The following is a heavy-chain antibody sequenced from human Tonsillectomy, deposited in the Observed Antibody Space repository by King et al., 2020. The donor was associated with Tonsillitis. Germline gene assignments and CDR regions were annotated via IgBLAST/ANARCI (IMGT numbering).Heavy chain of an antibody. CDR3: ARVGVRRGARGWDGFDY. Sequence: EVQLVESGGGLVQPGGSLRVSCAASGFNLGSYWMSWVRQAPGKGLEWVANIREDGSDKYYVDSVKGRFTVSRDDAKNTVYLQMNSLRVEDTALYYCARVGVRRGARGWDGFDYWGQGSLVTVSS. V-gene: IGHV3-7*03. CDR1: GFNLGSYW. CDR2: IREDGSDK. D-gene: IGHD6-19*01. J-gene: IGHJ4*02.